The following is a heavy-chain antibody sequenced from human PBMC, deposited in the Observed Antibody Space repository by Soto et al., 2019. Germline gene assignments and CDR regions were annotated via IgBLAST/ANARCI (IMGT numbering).Heavy chain of an antibody. J-gene: IGHJ6*02. Sequence: QTGGSLRLSCAASGFTFSIYGMHWVRQAPGKGLEWVAVIWYDGSNKYYADSVKGRFTISRDNSKNTLYLQMNSLRAEDTAVYYCASTIFGGAEGGMDVWGQGTTVTVSS. CDR1: GFTFSIYG. CDR2: IWYDGSNK. D-gene: IGHD3-3*01. V-gene: IGHV3-33*01. CDR3: ASTIFGGAEGGMDV.